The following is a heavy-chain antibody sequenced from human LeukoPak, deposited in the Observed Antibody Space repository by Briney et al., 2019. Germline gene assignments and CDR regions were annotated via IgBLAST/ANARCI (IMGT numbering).Heavy chain of an antibody. CDR1: GGSLSSYY. CDR2: IYYSGST. J-gene: IGHJ3*02. CDR3: ARTDYDISTGREGAFDI. V-gene: IGHV4-59*06. D-gene: IGHD3-9*01. Sequence: PSETLSLTCTVSGGSLSSYYWSWIRQPPGKGLEWVGYIYYSGSTYYNTSLKRRVTISVNTSKNQFSLKLSSVTVADTAVYYCARTDYDISTGREGAFDIWGQGTMVTVFS.